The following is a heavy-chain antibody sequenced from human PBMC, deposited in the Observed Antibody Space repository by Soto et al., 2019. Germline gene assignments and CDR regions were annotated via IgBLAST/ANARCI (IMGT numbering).Heavy chain of an antibody. CDR1: GVTFSGSA. CDR3: STGGYYFDY. V-gene: IGHV3-15*07. J-gene: IGHJ4*02. Sequence: GSLRLSCAASGVTFSGSAMHWVRQAPGKGLEWVGRIKSRYDGGTTDYAAPVKGRFTISRDDSKNTVILQMTSLKTEDTAVYYCSTGGYYFDYWGLGTLVTVSS. CDR2: IKSRYDGGTT. D-gene: IGHD3-10*01.